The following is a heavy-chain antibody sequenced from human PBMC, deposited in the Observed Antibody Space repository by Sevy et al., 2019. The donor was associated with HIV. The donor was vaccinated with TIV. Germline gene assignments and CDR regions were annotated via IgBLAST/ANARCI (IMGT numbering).Heavy chain of an antibody. CDR2: IRGTGDYT. V-gene: IGHV3-23*01. J-gene: IGHJ4*02. D-gene: IGHD5-18*01. CDR1: AFTFSNFA. CDR3: AKKMGGGSGMAFLVDY. Sequence: GGSLRLSCAASAFTFSNFAMGWVRQAPGKGLDWISVIRGTGDYTYYADSVKGRFTISRDNSKNTLFLQMNSLRAEDTAIFYCAKKMGGGSGMAFLVDYWGQGTLVTVSS.